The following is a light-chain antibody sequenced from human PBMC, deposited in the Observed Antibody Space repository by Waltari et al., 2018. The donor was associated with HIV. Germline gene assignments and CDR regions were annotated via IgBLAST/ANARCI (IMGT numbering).Light chain of an antibody. CDR1: RSNIGSTY. CDR3: ATWDDTLNGVI. CDR2: STN. V-gene: IGLV1-44*01. Sequence: QSVLTQPPSASGTPGQRVPIPCSGGRSNIGSTYVHWYQHLPGPAPRLLLYSTNQRPSRVPDRFSGSKSGTSASLAISGLQSEDEADYYCATWDDTLNGVIFGGGTKLTVL. J-gene: IGLJ2*01.